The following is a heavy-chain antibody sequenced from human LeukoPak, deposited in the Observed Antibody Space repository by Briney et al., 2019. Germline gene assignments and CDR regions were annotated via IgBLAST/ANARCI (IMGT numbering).Heavy chain of an antibody. CDR1: GYTFTSYG. Sequence: ASVKVSCKASGYTFTSYGISWVRQAPGQGPEWMGWISAYNGNTNYAQKLQGRVTMTTDTSTSTAYMELRSLRSDDTAVYYCARSYSSFMYYYGMDVWGQGTTVTVSS. CDR2: ISAYNGNT. V-gene: IGHV1-18*01. CDR3: ARSYSSFMYYYGMDV. J-gene: IGHJ6*02. D-gene: IGHD5-18*01.